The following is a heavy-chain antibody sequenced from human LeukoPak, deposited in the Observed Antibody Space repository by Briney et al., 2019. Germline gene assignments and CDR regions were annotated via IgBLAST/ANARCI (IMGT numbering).Heavy chain of an antibody. D-gene: IGHD3-9*01. CDR1: GFTFSDYY. J-gene: IGHJ4*02. CDR3: ARDPAHYDILTGYY. V-gene: IGHV3-11*01. CDR2: ISSSGSTI. Sequence: PGGSLRLSCAASGFTFSDYYMSWIRQAPGKGPEWVSYISSSGSTIYYADSVKGRFTISRDNAKNSLYLQMNSLRAEDTAVYYCARDPAHYDILTGYYWGQGTLVTVSS.